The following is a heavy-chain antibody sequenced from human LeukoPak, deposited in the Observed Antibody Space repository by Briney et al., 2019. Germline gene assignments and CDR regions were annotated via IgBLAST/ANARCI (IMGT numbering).Heavy chain of an antibody. CDR1: GFTFSTYA. CDR2: ISGSGEDI. J-gene: IGHJ4*02. V-gene: IGHV3-23*01. Sequence: GGSLRLSCAASGFTFSTYAMSWVRQAPGKGLEWVSRISGSGEDIHYADSVRGRFTISRDNSKNTLYLQMNSLRAEDTAVYYCAKLGMYSGTSYWGQGTLVTVSS. CDR3: AKLGMYSGTSY. D-gene: IGHD1-26*01.